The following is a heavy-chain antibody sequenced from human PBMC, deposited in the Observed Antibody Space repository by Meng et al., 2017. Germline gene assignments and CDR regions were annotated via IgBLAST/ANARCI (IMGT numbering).Heavy chain of an antibody. Sequence: SETLSLTCTVSGYSISSGYYWGWIRQPPGKGLEWIGSIYHSGSTYYNPSLKSRVTISVDTSKNQISLKLSSVTAADTAVYYCAREVHYYYDSSGYYLEYNWFDPWGQGTLVTVSS. V-gene: IGHV4-38-2*02. CDR2: IYHSGST. J-gene: IGHJ5*02. D-gene: IGHD3-22*01. CDR1: GYSISSGYY. CDR3: AREVHYYYDSSGYYLEYNWFDP.